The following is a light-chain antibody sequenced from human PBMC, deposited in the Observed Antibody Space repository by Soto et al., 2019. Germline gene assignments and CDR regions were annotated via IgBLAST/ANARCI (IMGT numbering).Light chain of an antibody. Sequence: QSVLTQPPSASGSPGQSVTISCTGTSSDVGGYNYVSWYQQHPGKAPKLMIYEVTKRPSGVPDRFSGSKSGNTASLTVSGLQTEDEADYYCSSYAAGKKLFGGGTKVTVL. J-gene: IGLJ2*01. CDR3: SSYAAGKKL. V-gene: IGLV2-8*01. CDR2: EVT. CDR1: SSDVGGYNY.